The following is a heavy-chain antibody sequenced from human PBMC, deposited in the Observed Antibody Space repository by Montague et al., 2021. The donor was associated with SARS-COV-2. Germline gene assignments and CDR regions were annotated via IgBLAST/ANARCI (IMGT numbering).Heavy chain of an antibody. Sequence: SLRLSCAASGFTFSSYAMSWVRQAPGKGLEWVSVIYSGDYNTFSADSVKGRFTISRDNSNNTLFLQMNRLRAEDTAVYYCAKSDYDLGMDYFYYWGQGTLVTVSS. J-gene: IGHJ4*02. CDR3: AKSDYDLGMDYFYY. CDR1: GFTFSSYA. V-gene: IGHV3-23*03. CDR2: IYSGDYNT. D-gene: IGHD3-10*01.